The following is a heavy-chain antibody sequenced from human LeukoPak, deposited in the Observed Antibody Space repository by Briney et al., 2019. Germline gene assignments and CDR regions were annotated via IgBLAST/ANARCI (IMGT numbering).Heavy chain of an antibody. D-gene: IGHD5-18*01. Sequence: HPGGSLRLSCAASGFTFSSYAMSWVRQAPGKGLEWVSAIRGSGDRTHYADSVKGRFTISRDNSKNTLYLQMNSLRAEDTAVYYCAKDLQLAFDYWGQGTLVTVSS. J-gene: IGHJ4*02. CDR3: AKDLQLAFDY. V-gene: IGHV3-23*01. CDR2: IRGSGDRT. CDR1: GFTFSSYA.